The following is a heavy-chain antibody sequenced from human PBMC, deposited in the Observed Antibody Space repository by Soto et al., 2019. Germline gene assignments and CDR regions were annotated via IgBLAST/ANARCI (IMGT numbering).Heavy chain of an antibody. Sequence: QVQLVESGGGVVQPGRSLRLSCAASGFSFSSYGMHWVRQAPGKGLEWVAIISYDGSNKYYADSVKGRFTISRDNSKNTLYLQMDSLRAEDTAFYYCAKEAYYGSGSFSRTDYWGQGTLVTVSS. CDR3: AKEAYYGSGSFSRTDY. CDR1: GFSFSSYG. V-gene: IGHV3-30*18. J-gene: IGHJ4*02. D-gene: IGHD3-10*01. CDR2: ISYDGSNK.